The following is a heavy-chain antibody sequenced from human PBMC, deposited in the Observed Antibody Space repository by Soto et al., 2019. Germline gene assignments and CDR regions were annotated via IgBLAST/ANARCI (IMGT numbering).Heavy chain of an antibody. CDR1: GGTFSSYA. J-gene: IGHJ6*02. Sequence: GASVKVSCKASGGTFSSYASSWVRQAPGQGLEWMGGIIPIFGTANYAQKFQGRVTITADESTSTAYMELSSLRSEDTAVYYCARFGVVIKAHQNPNYYYYYGMDVWGQGTTVTVSS. CDR2: IIPIFGTA. D-gene: IGHD3-3*01. CDR3: ARFGVVIKAHQNPNYYYYYGMDV. V-gene: IGHV1-69*13.